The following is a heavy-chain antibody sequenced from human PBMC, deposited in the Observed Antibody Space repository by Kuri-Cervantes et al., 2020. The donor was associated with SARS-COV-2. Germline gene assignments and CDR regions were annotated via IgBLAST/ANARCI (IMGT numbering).Heavy chain of an antibody. J-gene: IGHJ4*02. CDR3: AKDRDYYSRPPTFPY. V-gene: IGHV3-23*01. CDR1: GFTFSSYA. D-gene: IGHD2-2*01. CDR2: ISGGGASS. Sequence: GESLKISCAASGFTFSSYAMSWVRQAPGKGLEWVSCISGGGASSDYSDSVKGRFTISGDNSKNTLYLVMNNLRGEDTAVYFCAKDRDYYSRPPTFPYWGQGAQVTVSS.